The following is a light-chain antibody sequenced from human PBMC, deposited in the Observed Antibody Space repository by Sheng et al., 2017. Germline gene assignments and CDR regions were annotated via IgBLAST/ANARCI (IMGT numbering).Light chain of an antibody. CDR2: AAS. J-gene: IGKJ1*01. V-gene: IGKV1-NL1*01. CDR3: QQYYSSVRT. Sequence: DIQMTQSPSSLSASVGDRVTITCRASRGISSSLAWYQQQPGKAPKLLVHAASRLESGVPSRFSGSGSGTDYSLTISSLQPEDFATYYCQQYYSSVRTFGQGTKVEIK. CDR1: RGISSS.